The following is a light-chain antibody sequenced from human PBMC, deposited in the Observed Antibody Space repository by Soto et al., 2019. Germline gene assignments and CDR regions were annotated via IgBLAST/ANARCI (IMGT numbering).Light chain of an antibody. CDR3: QQTYSTPWT. Sequence: DLQMTQSPSSLSASVGDRVTITCRAGQSISSYLNWYQQKPGKAPRLLIYAASRLQSGVPSRFSGSGSGTEFTLTITSLQPEDFATYFCQQTYSTPWTFGQGTKVEIK. CDR2: AAS. V-gene: IGKV1-39*01. J-gene: IGKJ1*01. CDR1: QSISSY.